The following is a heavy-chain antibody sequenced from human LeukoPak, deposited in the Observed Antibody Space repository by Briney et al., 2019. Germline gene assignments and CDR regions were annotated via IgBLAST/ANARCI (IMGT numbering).Heavy chain of an antibody. CDR1: GYTFTGYY. CDR2: INPNSGGT. J-gene: IGHJ4*02. Sequence: ASEKVSCKASGYTFTGYYMHWVRQAPGQGLEWMGWINPNSGGTNYAQKFQGRVTMTRDTSISTAYTELSRLRSDDTAVYYCARARTTGGITFDYWGQGTLVTVSS. CDR3: ARARTTGGITFDY. V-gene: IGHV1-2*02. D-gene: IGHD1-7*01.